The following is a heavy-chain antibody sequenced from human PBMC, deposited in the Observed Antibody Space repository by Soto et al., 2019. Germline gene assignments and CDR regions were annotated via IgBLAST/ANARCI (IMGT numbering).Heavy chain of an antibody. CDR1: GDSISSYY. CDR2: IHYSGST. CDR3: ARGGLAARKGRWFDP. V-gene: IGHV4-59*01. J-gene: IGHJ5*02. D-gene: IGHD6-6*01. Sequence: QVQLQESGPGLVKPSETLSLTCTVSGDSISSYYWGWIRQPPGKGLEWIGYIHYSGSTNYNPSLKSRVTTSVDTPKNQFSLKVNSMTAADTAVYYCARGGLAARKGRWFDPWGQGTLVTVSS.